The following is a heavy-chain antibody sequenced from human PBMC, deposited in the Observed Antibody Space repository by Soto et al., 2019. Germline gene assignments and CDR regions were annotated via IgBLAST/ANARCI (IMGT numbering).Heavy chain of an antibody. CDR1: GYPVTAYY. V-gene: IGHV1-2*02. CDR2: INPATGAA. D-gene: IGHD3-3*01. Sequence: QLHLVQSGAVVKKPGASVTVSCSASGYPVTAYYMHWVRQAPGRGLEWMGGINPATGAANYTQRFQGMFTMNRDTSTSSVIMELSGLTSEEPAVFYGARGRGVGVAGSAAFDMWGQGTLVTVSS. J-gene: IGHJ3*02. CDR3: ARGRGVGVAGSAAFDM.